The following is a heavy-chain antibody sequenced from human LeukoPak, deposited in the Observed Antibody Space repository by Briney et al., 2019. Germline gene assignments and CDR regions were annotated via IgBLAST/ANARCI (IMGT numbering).Heavy chain of an antibody. J-gene: IGHJ4*02. D-gene: IGHD6-13*01. CDR2: ISGSGGST. Sequence: GGSLTLSCAASGFSFSNYGMSWFRQAPGKGLEWVSAISGSGGSTYYADSVKGRFTISRDNSKNTLYLQMNSLRPEDTAVYYCATSWYASDYWGQGTLVTVSS. CDR1: GFSFSNYG. CDR3: ATSWYASDY. V-gene: IGHV3-23*01.